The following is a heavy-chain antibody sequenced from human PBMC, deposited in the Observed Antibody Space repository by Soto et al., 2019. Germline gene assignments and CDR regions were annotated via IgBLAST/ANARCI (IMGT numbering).Heavy chain of an antibody. D-gene: IGHD6-6*01. J-gene: IGHJ6*02. CDR2: INPNSGGT. V-gene: IGHV1-2*02. Sequence: QVQLVQSGAEVKKPGASVKVSCKASGYTFTSYGISWVRQAPGQGLEWMGWINPNSGGTNYAQKFQGRVTMTRDTSISTAYMELSRLRSDDTAVYYCARVGSSSYYYYGMDVWGQGTTVTVSS. CDR3: ARVGSSSYYYYGMDV. CDR1: GYTFTSYG.